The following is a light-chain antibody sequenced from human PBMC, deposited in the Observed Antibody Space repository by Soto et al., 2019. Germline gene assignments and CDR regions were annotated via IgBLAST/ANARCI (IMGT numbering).Light chain of an antibody. CDR3: RSYTSSITLSV. Sequence: QSALTQPASVSGSPGQWITISCTGTSCDVGGYNYVSWYQQHPGKAPKLMIYDASNRPSGVSNRFSGSKSGNTASLTISGLQAEDEADYYCRSYTSSITLSVFGGGTKLTVL. CDR1: SCDVGGYNY. V-gene: IGLV2-14*01. CDR2: DAS. J-gene: IGLJ3*02.